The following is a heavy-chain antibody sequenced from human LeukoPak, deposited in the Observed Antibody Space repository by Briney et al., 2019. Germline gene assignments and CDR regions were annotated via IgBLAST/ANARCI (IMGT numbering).Heavy chain of an antibody. CDR3: ARDIGYDYAAFNY. V-gene: IGHV3-21*01. CDR2: ISSSSSYI. CDR1: GFTFSSYS. J-gene: IGHJ4*02. Sequence: PGGTLRLSCAASGFTFSSYSMNWVRQAPGKGLEWVSSISSSSSYIYYADSVKGRFTISRDNAKNSLYLQMNSLRAEDTAVYYCARDIGYDYAAFNYWGKGTLVTVSS. D-gene: IGHD5-12*01.